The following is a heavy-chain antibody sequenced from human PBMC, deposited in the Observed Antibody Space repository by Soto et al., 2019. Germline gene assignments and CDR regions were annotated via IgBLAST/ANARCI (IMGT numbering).Heavy chain of an antibody. D-gene: IGHD3-10*01. CDR3: ARIITMVRGVSTGPTYYYGMDV. CDR1: GFSLSTSGMG. J-gene: IGHJ6*02. V-gene: IGHV2-70*01. Sequence: SGATQVNPTQTITLTCTLSGFSLSTSGMGVSWIRQPPGKALEWLAIIDGDEDKYYSTSLKTRLTISKDTSKNQVVLTMTNMDPVDTATYYCARIITMVRGVSTGPTYYYGMDVWGQGTTVTVSS. CDR2: IDGDEDK.